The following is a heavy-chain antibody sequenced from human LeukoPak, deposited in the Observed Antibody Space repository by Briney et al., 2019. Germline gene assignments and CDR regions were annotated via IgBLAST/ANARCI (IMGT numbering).Heavy chain of an antibody. CDR1: GGTFSGYA. D-gene: IGHD6-13*01. CDR2: IIPIFGTA. Sequence: GASVKVSCKASGGTFSGYAISWVRQAPGQGLEWMGGIIPIFGTANYAQKFQGRVTITADESTSTAYMELSSLRSEDTAVYYCARTKYSSSWYQAEAAFDIWGQGTMVTVSS. J-gene: IGHJ3*02. CDR3: ARTKYSSSWYQAEAAFDI. V-gene: IGHV1-69*13.